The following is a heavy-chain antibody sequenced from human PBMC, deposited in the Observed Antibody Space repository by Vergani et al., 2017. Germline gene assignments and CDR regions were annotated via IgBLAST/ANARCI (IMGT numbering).Heavy chain of an antibody. CDR2: ISGSVGNT. CDR1: GFTFYNYA. CDR3: ATGGYCSGGRCYGDFEF. D-gene: IGHD2-15*01. Sequence: EVQLLESGGGLVQPGGSLRLSCAASGFTFYNYAMTWVRQAPGKGLEWVAGISGSVGNTNYADSVKGRFTISRDNSKATVFLQMNSLRAEDTAVYYCATGGYCSGGRCYGDFEFWGQGTLVTVSS. V-gene: IGHV3-23*01. J-gene: IGHJ4*02.